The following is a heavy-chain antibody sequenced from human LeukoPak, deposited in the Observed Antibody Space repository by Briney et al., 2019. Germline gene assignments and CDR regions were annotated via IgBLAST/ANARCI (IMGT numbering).Heavy chain of an antibody. D-gene: IGHD3-10*01. J-gene: IGHJ4*02. CDR1: GGTFSSYA. Sequence: SVKVSCKAPGGTFSSYAISWVRQAPGQGLEWMGGIIPIFGTANYAQKFQGRVTITADESTSTAYMELSSLRSEDTAVYYCARDLGNYYGSGSYYYWGQGTLVTVSS. CDR2: IIPIFGTA. V-gene: IGHV1-69*01. CDR3: ARDLGNYYGSGSYYY.